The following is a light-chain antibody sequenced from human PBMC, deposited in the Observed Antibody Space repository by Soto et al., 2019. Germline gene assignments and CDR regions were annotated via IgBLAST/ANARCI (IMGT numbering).Light chain of an antibody. CDR3: QQYNNWPRT. V-gene: IGKV1-33*01. J-gene: IGKJ1*01. Sequence: DIQMTQSPSSLSASVGDRVTITCQASQDISTYLNWYQQKPGQAPKLLIYDASNLETGAPSRFSGSGSGTEFTLTISSLQSEDFAVYYCQQYNNWPRTFGQGTKVDIK. CDR2: DAS. CDR1: QDISTY.